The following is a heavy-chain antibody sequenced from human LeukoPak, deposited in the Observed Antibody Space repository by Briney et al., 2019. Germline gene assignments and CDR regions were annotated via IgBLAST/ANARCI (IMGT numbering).Heavy chain of an antibody. J-gene: IGHJ4*02. CDR2: IYYSGST. CDR1: GGSISSSSYY. D-gene: IGHD3-9*01. Sequence: SETLSLTCTVSGGSISSSSYYWGRIRQPPGKGLEWIGSIYYSGSTYYNPSLKSRVTISVDTSKNQFSLKLSSVTAADTAVYYCAENNDILTGPVFFYWGQGTLVTVSS. V-gene: IGHV4-39*01. CDR3: AENNDILTGPVFFY.